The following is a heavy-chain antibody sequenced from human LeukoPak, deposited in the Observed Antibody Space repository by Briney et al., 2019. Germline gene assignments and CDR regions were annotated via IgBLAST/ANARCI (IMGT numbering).Heavy chain of an antibody. Sequence: GGSLRLSCAASGFTFSSYEMKRVRQAPGKGLEWVSYISSSGSTIYYADSVKGRFTISRDNAKSSLYLQMNSLRAEDTAVYYCACLIVGATPSFDYWGQGTLVTVSS. CDR1: GFTFSSYE. CDR3: ACLIVGATPSFDY. CDR2: ISSSGSTI. V-gene: IGHV3-48*03. J-gene: IGHJ4*02. D-gene: IGHD1-26*01.